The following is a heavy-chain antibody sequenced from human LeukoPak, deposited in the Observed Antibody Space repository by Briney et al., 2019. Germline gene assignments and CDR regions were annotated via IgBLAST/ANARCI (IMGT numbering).Heavy chain of an antibody. Sequence: GLSLRLSCVGSGFTFSSHWMSWVRQAPGKGLEWVANIKQDGSEVDYVDSVKGRFTISRDNAKNSLFLQMNSLRAEDTAVYYCARVGGIAAAQGFDYWGQGTLVTVSS. V-gene: IGHV3-7*04. CDR2: IKQDGSEV. D-gene: IGHD6-13*01. J-gene: IGHJ4*02. CDR3: ARVGGIAAAQGFDY. CDR1: GFTFSSHW.